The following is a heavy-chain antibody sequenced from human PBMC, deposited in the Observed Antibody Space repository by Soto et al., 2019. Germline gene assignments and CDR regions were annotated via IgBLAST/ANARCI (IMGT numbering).Heavy chain of an antibody. V-gene: IGHV3-33*01. CDR1: GFTFSSYG. CDR3: ARDHRRYCSSTSCYAFDY. Sequence: QVQLVESGGGVVQPGRSLRLSCAASGFTFSSYGMHWVRQAPGKGLAWVAVIWYDGSNKYYADSVKGRFTISRDNSKNTLYLQMNSLRAEDTAVYYCARDHRRYCSSTSCYAFDYWGQGTLVTVSS. J-gene: IGHJ4*02. CDR2: IWYDGSNK. D-gene: IGHD2-2*01.